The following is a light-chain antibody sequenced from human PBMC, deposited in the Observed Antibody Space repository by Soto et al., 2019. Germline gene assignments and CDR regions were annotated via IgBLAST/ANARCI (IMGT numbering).Light chain of an antibody. J-gene: IGKJ2*03. CDR3: QQYNIYPYS. CDR1: QTIFRW. CDR2: KAS. V-gene: IGKV1-5*03. Sequence: IQMTQSPSTLSASVGDRVSITCRASQTIFRWLAWYQQKPGKAPNLLIYKASSLESGVPSRYSGSGSGTEFTLTISGLQPDDFAAYYCQQYNIYPYSFGQGNKLEIK.